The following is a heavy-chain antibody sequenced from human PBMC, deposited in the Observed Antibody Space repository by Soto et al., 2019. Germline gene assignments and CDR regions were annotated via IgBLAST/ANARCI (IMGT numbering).Heavy chain of an antibody. D-gene: IGHD3-22*01. Sequence: QVQLVQSGAEVKKPGASVKVSCKASGYTFTIYYMHWVRQAPGQGLEWMGIINPNGGSTSYAQMFQGRVTMTRYTSTGRVYVELSSVRSEDTAVYYCAREGGVGIVVDNWFDPWGQGTLVTVSS. CDR2: INPNGGST. CDR3: AREGGVGIVVDNWFDP. CDR1: GYTFTIYY. J-gene: IGHJ5*02. V-gene: IGHV1-46*01.